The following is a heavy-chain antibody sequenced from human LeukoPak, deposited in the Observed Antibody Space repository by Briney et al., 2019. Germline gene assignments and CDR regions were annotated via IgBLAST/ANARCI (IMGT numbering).Heavy chain of an antibody. CDR3: AREGIYSSGWYGNFDY. V-gene: IGHV3-74*01. J-gene: IGHJ4*02. CDR2: INSDGSST. CDR1: GFTFSSYW. D-gene: IGHD6-19*01. Sequence: GGSLGLSCAASGFTFSSYWMHWVRQAPGKGLVWVSRINSDGSSTSYADSVKGRFTISRDNAKNTLYLQMNSLRAEDTAVYYCAREGIYSSGWYGNFDYWGQGTLVTVSS.